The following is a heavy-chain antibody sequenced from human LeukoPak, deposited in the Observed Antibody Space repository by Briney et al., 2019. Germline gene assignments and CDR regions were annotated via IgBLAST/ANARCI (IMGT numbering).Heavy chain of an antibody. CDR3: AKIVKMRSKTYYYDSSGYYYGAFDI. J-gene: IGHJ3*02. CDR2: ISGSGGST. V-gene: IGHV3-23*01. D-gene: IGHD3-22*01. CDR1: GFTFSSYA. Sequence: GGSLRLSCAASGFTFSSYAMSWVRQAPGKGLEWVSAISGSGGSTYYADSVKGRFTITRDNSKNTLYLQMNSLRAEDTAVYYCAKIVKMRSKTYYYDSSGYYYGAFDIWGQGTMVTVSS.